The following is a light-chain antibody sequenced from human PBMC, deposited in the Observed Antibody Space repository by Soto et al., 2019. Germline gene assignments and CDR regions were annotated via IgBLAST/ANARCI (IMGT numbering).Light chain of an antibody. CDR1: QSLLHSDGKNY. V-gene: IGKV2-28*01. Sequence: EIVITQSPLSLPVIPGEPASISCSSSQSLLHSDGKNYLDWYVQKPGQSPQLLMYLGSTRAAGVPDRFSGSGSGTDFTLKISRVEADDVAVYYCMQALQSRTFGQGTKVDIK. CDR2: LGS. CDR3: MQALQSRT. J-gene: IGKJ1*01.